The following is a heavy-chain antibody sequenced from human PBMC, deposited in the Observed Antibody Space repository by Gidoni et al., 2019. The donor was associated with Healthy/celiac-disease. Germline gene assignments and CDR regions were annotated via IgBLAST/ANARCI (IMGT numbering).Heavy chain of an antibody. CDR2: ISSSSSYI. CDR3: ARVSPSPYYYDSSGFFDY. D-gene: IGHD3-22*01. Sequence: EVQLVESGVGLVKPGGSLRLSCAASGFTFSSYSINWVRQAPGKGMEWGSYISSSSSYIYDAYSVKGRFTISRDNAKNSLYLQMNSLRAEDTAVYYCARVSPSPYYYDSSGFFDYWGQGTLVTVSS. CDR1: GFTFSSYS. J-gene: IGHJ4*02. V-gene: IGHV3-21*01.